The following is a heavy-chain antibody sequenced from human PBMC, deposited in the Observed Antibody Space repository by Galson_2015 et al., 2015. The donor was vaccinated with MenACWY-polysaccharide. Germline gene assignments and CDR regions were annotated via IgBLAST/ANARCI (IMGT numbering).Heavy chain of an antibody. CDR3: AREDLNCGGDCFST. CDR2: IDTSGSSI. V-gene: IGHV3-48*03. J-gene: IGHJ5*02. D-gene: IGHD2-21*02. Sequence: SLRLSCAASGFTFSSYDMNWVRQAPGKGLEWVSYIDTSGSSIYYADSVRGRFTISRDNAKSSLYLQMNSLRAEDTALYYCAREDLNCGGDCFSTWGQGTLVTVSS. CDR1: GFTFSSYD.